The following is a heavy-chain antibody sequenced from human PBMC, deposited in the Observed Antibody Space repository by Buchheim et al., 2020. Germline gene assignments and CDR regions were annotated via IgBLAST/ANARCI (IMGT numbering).Heavy chain of an antibody. CDR1: GFTLSNAW. J-gene: IGHJ4*02. CDR3: TTDHYVWGNYRPIDY. Sequence: EVQLVESGGGLVKPGGSLRLSCAASGFTLSNAWMSWVRQAPGKGLEWLGRIKMKTDGGTTDYVAPGKGRFTISRDDAKNTMYLQMNSLKIEDTAVYYCTTDHYVWGNYRPIDYWGQGTL. CDR2: IKMKTDGGTT. V-gene: IGHV3-15*01. D-gene: IGHD3-16*02.